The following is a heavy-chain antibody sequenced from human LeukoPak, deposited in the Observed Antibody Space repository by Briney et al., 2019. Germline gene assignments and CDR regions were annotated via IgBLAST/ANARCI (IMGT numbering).Heavy chain of an antibody. CDR3: ARVGSSGWYGDY. Sequence: GGSLRLSCAASGFTFSSYSMNWVRQAPGKGLEWVSSISSSSSYIYYADSVKGRFTISRDNAKNSLCLQMNSLRAEDTAVYYCARVGSSGWYGDYWGQGTLVTVSS. V-gene: IGHV3-21*01. D-gene: IGHD6-19*01. J-gene: IGHJ4*02. CDR2: ISSSSSYI. CDR1: GFTFSSYS.